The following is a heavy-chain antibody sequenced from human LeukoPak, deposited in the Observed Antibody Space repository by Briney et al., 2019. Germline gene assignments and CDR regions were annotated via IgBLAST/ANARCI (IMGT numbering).Heavy chain of an antibody. CDR1: GDSVSSNSAA. V-gene: IGHV6-1*01. CDR2: TYYRSKWYN. D-gene: IGHD5-18*01. Sequence: SQTLSLACAISGDSVSSNSAAWNWIRQSPSSGLEWLGKTYYRSKWYNDYAVSVKSRITINPDTSKNQFSLQLNSVTPEDTAVYYCVRGTALAGFDPWGQGTLVTVSS. CDR3: VRGTALAGFDP. J-gene: IGHJ5*02.